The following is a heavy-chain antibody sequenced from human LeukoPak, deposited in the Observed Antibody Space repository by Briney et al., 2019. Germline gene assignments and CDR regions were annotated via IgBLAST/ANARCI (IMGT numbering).Heavy chain of an antibody. Sequence: GGSLRLSCVASGLTLSGYGMNWVRQAPGKGLEWVSSITGTGDGTSAADSVKGRFTISRDSSKHTLYLQMNSLRVEDTAVYYCAKAGLVRGGALDSWGQGTLVTVSS. CDR3: AKAGLVRGGALDS. J-gene: IGHJ4*02. CDR1: GLTLSGYG. D-gene: IGHD4/OR15-4a*01. CDR2: ITGTGDGT. V-gene: IGHV3-23*01.